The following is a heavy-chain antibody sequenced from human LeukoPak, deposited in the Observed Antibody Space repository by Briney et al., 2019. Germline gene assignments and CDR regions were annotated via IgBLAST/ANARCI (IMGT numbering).Heavy chain of an antibody. CDR3: AKLGYCSSTSCYGDAFDI. CDR1: GFTFSSYA. CDR2: ISYDGSNK. Sequence: GGSLRLSCAASGFTFSSYAMSWVRQAPGKGLEWVAVISYDGSNKYYADSVKGRFTISRDNSKNTLYLQMNSLRAEDTAVYYCAKLGYCSSTSCYGDAFDIWGQGTMVTVSS. V-gene: IGHV3-30*18. J-gene: IGHJ3*02. D-gene: IGHD2-2*01.